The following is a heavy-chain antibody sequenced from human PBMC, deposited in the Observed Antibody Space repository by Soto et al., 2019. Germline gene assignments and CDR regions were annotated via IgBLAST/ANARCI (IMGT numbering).Heavy chain of an antibody. V-gene: IGHV3-33*01. CDR2: IWYDGSNK. Sequence: GGSLRLSCAASGFTFSSYGMHWVRQAPGKGLEWVAVIWYDGSNKYYADSVKGRFTISRDNSKNTLYLQMNSLRAEDTAVYYCARGYDYIRGSYPYYFAYWGQGTLVTVSS. CDR1: GFTFSSYG. J-gene: IGHJ4*02. CDR3: ARGYDYIRGSYPYYFAY. D-gene: IGHD3-16*02.